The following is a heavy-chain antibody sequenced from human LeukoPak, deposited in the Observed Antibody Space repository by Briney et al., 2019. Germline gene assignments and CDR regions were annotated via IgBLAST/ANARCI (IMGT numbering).Heavy chain of an antibody. J-gene: IGHJ4*02. CDR3: AKATTISAAGSHFVY. Sequence: GGSLRLSCVESGFTSSNYAMSWVRQAPGGGLEWVSDISGNGGATYYADSVKGRFTISRDNSKNTLYLQMNSLRAEDTAVFYCAKATTISAAGSHFVYWGQGTLVTVSS. CDR1: GFTSSNYA. D-gene: IGHD6-13*01. V-gene: IGHV3-23*01. CDR2: ISGNGGAT.